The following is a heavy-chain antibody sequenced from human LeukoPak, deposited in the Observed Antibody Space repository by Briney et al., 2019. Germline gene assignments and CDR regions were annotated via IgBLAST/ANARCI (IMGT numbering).Heavy chain of an antibody. Sequence: PGGTLRLSCAASGFTFSNAWMIWGPQSAGHGLEGGSRSISTTEGGTTDYAAPVKGRFTISRDDSKITLYLQMNSLKTEATAVYYCTTYPSYGDSNWFDPWGQGTLVTVSS. D-gene: IGHD5-18*01. J-gene: IGHJ5*02. CDR2: SISTTEGGTT. V-gene: IGHV3-15*01. CDR1: GFTFSNAW. CDR3: TTYPSYGDSNWFDP.